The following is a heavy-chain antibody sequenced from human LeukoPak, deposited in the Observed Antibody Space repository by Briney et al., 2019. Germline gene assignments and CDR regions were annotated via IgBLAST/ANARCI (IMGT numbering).Heavy chain of an antibody. CDR1: GYTFTGYY. CDR3: ARVLQYDGDPFDI. J-gene: IGHJ3*02. Sequence: ASVKVSCKASGYTFTGYYMHWVRQAPGQGLEWMGWINPNSGNTNYAQKFQGRVTMTRDTSITTAYMELSRLRPDDTAVYYCARVLQYDGDPFDIRGQGTMVTVSS. V-gene: IGHV1-2*02. CDR2: INPNSGNT. D-gene: IGHD2-8*01.